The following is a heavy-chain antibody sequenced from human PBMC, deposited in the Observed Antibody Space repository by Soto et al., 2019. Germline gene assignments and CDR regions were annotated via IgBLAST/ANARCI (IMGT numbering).Heavy chain of an antibody. CDR2: IYSNGDT. J-gene: IGHJ4*02. Sequence: QVQLQESGPGLVKPSQTLSLTCSVSSDSMNSGGYYWSWIRQHPGKGLEWIGYIYSNGDTYYNPSLKSRVTISVDTSKSHFSLRLSSVTAADTAVYFCARASYFRPSGSYYFVSWGQGTLVTVSS. D-gene: IGHD3-10*01. CDR3: ARASYFRPSGSYYFVS. V-gene: IGHV4-31*03. CDR1: SDSMNSGGYY.